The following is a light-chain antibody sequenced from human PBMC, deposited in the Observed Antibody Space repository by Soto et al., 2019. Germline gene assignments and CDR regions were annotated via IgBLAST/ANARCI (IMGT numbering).Light chain of an antibody. CDR2: FAS. V-gene: IGKV3-15*01. CDR3: QQYDKWHRT. J-gene: IGKJ1*01. Sequence: ILMTQSPATLSVSPGERATLSCRASQSVGTYVAWYQQKPGQPPRLLIYFASTRATAVPARFTAGGSGTEITPTTSSRQPDDEAVYYCQQYDKWHRTFGQGTKVDIK. CDR1: QSVGTY.